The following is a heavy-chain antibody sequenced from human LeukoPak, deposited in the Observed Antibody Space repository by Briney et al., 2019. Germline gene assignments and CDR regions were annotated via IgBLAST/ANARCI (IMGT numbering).Heavy chain of an antibody. CDR1: GGSISSSSYS. V-gene: IGHV4-39*01. CDR2: IYYSGST. D-gene: IGHD4-17*01. CDR3: ARNYGDYGSFDY. Sequence: SETLSLTCAVSGGSISSSSYSWGWIRQPPGKGLEWIGSIYYSGSTYYNPSLKSRVTISVDTSKNQFSLKLSSVTAADTAVYYCARNYGDYGSFDYWGQGTLVTVSS. J-gene: IGHJ4*02.